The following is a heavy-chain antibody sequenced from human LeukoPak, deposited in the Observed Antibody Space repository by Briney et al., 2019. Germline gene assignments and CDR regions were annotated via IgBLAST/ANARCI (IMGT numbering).Heavy chain of an antibody. CDR2: IYSGGST. V-gene: IGHV3-53*01. Sequence: GGSLRLSCAASGFAVSSNHMSWVRQAPGKGLEWVSVIYSGGSTYSADSVKGRFTISRDNSKNTLYLQMNSLRAEDTAVYYCAREGGSYLDVWGKGTTVTVSS. CDR1: GFAVSSNH. J-gene: IGHJ6*04. CDR3: AREGGSYLDV. D-gene: IGHD3-10*01.